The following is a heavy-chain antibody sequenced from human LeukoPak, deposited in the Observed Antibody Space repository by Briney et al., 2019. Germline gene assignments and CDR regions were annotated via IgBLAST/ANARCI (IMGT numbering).Heavy chain of an antibody. J-gene: IGHJ5*02. V-gene: IGHV3-23*01. D-gene: IGHD2-2*02. Sequence: GGSLRLSCAASGFTFSSYAMTWVRQAPEKGLEWVSAISGSGGSTYYADSVKGRFTISRDNSKNTLYLQMNNLRAEDTAVYYCTKTAPAAIYWFDPWGQGTLVTVSS. CDR2: ISGSGGST. CDR1: GFTFSSYA. CDR3: TKTAPAAIYWFDP.